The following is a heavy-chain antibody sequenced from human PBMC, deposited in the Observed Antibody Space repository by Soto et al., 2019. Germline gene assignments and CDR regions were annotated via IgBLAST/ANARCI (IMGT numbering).Heavy chain of an antibody. CDR1: GGTFSSYA. D-gene: IGHD2-2*01. J-gene: IGHJ5*02. CDR2: IIPIFGTA. Sequence: QVQRVQSGAEVKKPGSSLKVSCKASGGTFSSYAISWVRQAPGQGLEWMGGIIPIFGTANYAQKFQGRVTITADESTSTAYMELSSLRSEDTAVYYCARDPLGGYCSSTSCPTPFDPWGQGTLVTVSS. CDR3: ARDPLGGYCSSTSCPTPFDP. V-gene: IGHV1-69*01.